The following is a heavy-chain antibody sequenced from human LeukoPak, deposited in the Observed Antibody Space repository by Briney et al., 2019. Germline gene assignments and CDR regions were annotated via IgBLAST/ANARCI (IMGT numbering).Heavy chain of an antibody. D-gene: IGHD5-12*01. J-gene: IGHJ4*02. Sequence: GRSLRLSCAASGFTFSSYGMHWVRQAPGKGLEWVAVIWYDGSNKYYADSVKGRFTISRDNSKNTLYLQMNSLRAEDTAVYYCARDTGGYSGYDSGFDYWGQGTLVTVSS. CDR3: ARDTGGYSGYDSGFDY. CDR2: IWYDGSNK. CDR1: GFTFSSYG. V-gene: IGHV3-33*01.